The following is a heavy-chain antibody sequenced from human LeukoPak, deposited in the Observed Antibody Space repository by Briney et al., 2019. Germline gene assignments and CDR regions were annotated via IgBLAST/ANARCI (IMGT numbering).Heavy chain of an antibody. J-gene: IGHJ4*02. CDR2: IKQDGSEK. D-gene: IGHD3-22*01. V-gene: IGHV3-7*01. CDR1: GFTFSSYW. Sequence: GGSLRLSCAASGFTFSSYWMSWVRQAPGKGLEWVANIKQDGSEKYYVDSVKGRFTISRDNAKNSLYLQMNSLRAEDRAVYYCASLDSSGYYKIGFDYWGQGTLVTVSS. CDR3: ASLDSSGYYKIGFDY.